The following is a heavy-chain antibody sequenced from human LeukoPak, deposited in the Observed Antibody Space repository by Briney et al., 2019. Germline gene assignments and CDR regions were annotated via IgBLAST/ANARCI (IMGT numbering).Heavy chain of an antibody. V-gene: IGHV4-59*01. D-gene: IGHD3-16*02. CDR1: GFTFSSYA. CDR3: ARFIDEIDNWFDP. Sequence: GSLRLSCAASGFTFSSYAMSWIRQPPGKGLEWIGYISYSGSTNYNPSLKSRVTISVDTSKSQFSLKLSSVTAADTAVYYCARFIDEIDNWFDPWGQGTLVTVSS. CDR2: ISYSGST. J-gene: IGHJ5*02.